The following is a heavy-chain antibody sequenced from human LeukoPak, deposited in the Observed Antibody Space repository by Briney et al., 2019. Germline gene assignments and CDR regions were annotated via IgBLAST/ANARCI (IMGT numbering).Heavy chain of an antibody. V-gene: IGHV1-3*01. Sequence: ASVKVSCKASGYTFTGYYMHWVRQAPGQRLEWMGWINAGNGNTKYSQKFQGRVTITRDTSASTAYMELSSLRSEDTAVYYCANDYGDSPLQHWGQGTLVTVSS. CDR2: INAGNGNT. CDR3: ANDYGDSPLQH. CDR1: GYTFTGYY. D-gene: IGHD4-17*01. J-gene: IGHJ1*01.